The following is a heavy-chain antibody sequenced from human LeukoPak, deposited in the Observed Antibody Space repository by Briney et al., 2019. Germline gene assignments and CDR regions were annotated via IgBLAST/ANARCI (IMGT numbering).Heavy chain of an antibody. V-gene: IGHV4-59*01. CDR1: GGSISSYY. J-gene: IGHJ6*02. D-gene: IGHD5-18*01. CDR2: IYYSGST. CDR3: ARRNRDTGSGYYYYGMDV. Sequence: SETLSLTCTVSGGSISSYYWSLIRQPPGKGLEWIGYIYYSGSTNYNPSLKSRVTISVDTSKNQFSLKLSSVTAADTAVYYCARRNRDTGSGYYYYGMDVWGQGTTVTVSS.